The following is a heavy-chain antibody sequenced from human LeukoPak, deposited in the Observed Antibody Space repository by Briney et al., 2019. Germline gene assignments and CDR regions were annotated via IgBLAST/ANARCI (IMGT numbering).Heavy chain of an antibody. CDR3: ARGQPGFYYYGMDV. Sequence: GGSLRLSCAASGFTFTNAWMNWVRQAPGKGLEWVSVIYSGGSTYYADSVKGRFTISRDISENTVYLQMNSLRAEDTAVYHCARGQPGFYYYGMDVWGQGTTVTVSS. CDR2: IYSGGST. J-gene: IGHJ6*02. CDR1: GFTFTNAW. D-gene: IGHD1-1*01. V-gene: IGHV3-53*01.